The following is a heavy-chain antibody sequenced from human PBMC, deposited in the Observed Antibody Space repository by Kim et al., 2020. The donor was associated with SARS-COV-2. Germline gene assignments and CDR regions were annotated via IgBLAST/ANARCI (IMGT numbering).Heavy chain of an antibody. D-gene: IGHD3-10*01. CDR2: ITSSGSYT. Sequence: GGSLRLSCAASGFTFSDYYMSWIRQAPGKGLEWISYITSSGSYTIYADSVKGRFTISRDNAKNSLYLQMSSLRAEDTAVYYCARDCKKDYYGSGSYYHYSWGQGTLVTVSS. J-gene: IGHJ4*02. CDR1: GFTFSDYY. CDR3: ARDCKKDYYGSGSYYHYS. V-gene: IGHV3-11*06.